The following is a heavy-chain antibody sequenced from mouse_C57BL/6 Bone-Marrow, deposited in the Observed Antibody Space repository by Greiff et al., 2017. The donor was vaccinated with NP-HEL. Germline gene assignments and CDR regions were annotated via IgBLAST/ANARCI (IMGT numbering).Heavy chain of an antibody. V-gene: IGHV1-7*01. D-gene: IGHD2-5*01. CDR2: INPSSGYT. CDR3: APHSNPYYYAMDY. J-gene: IGHJ4*01. Sequence: QVQLQQSGAELAKPGASVKLSCKASGYTFTSYWMHWVKQRPGQGLEWIGYINPSSGYTKYNQKFKDKATLTADKSSSTAYMQLSSLTYEDSAVYYCAPHSNPYYYAMDYWGQGTSVTVSS. CDR1: GYTFTSYW.